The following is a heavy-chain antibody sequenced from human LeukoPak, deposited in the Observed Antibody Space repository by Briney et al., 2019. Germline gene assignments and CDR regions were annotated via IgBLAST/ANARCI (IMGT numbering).Heavy chain of an antibody. CDR3: ARSIHFSGWYYDY. D-gene: IGHD6-19*01. J-gene: IGHJ4*02. V-gene: IGHV4-59*01. Sequence: SETLSLTCTVSGGSINTYFWSWIRQPPGKGLEWIGYIYYSGSTNYNPSLKSRVTISVDTSRTQLSLKLSSVTAADTAVYYCARSIHFSGWYYDYWGQGTLVTVSS. CDR2: IYYSGST. CDR1: GGSINTYF.